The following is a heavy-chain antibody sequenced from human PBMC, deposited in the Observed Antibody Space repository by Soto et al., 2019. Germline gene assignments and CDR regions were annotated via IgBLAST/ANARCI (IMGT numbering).Heavy chain of an antibody. D-gene: IGHD2-2*01. CDR2: IHHNGDT. CDR3: ARAPHITWPMPAS. J-gene: IGHJ5*02. Sequence: QVQLQQWGAGLLKPSETLSLTCAVYGGYFSGYHCIWIRQTPGKGLEWIGEIHHNGDTNYSPSLKNRVPLPLDTSRTQWPLKMTPVTAAETPVYYCARAPHITWPMPASWGQGTLVT. CDR1: GGYFSGYH. V-gene: IGHV4-34*01.